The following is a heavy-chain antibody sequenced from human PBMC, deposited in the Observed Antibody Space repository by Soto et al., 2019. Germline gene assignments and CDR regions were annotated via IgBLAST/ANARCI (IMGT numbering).Heavy chain of an antibody. CDR3: AKSLSPSALSTYYVDF. Sequence: EEQLLESGGGLVQPGGSLRLSCAASGLTFSRYAMSWVRQAPGKGLEWVSIINPSGGITYYGDAVKGRFTISRDNSKNTLPLHMNSLRAEATAVYYCAKSLSPSALSTYYVDFRGQWTLVTVSS. V-gene: IGHV3-23*01. J-gene: IGHJ4*02. CDR2: INPSGGIT. D-gene: IGHD1-26*01. CDR1: GLTFSRYA.